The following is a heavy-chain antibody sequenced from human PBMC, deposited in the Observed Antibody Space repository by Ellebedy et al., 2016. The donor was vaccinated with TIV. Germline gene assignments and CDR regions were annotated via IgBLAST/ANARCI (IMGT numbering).Heavy chain of an antibody. CDR2: INPSDSDT. J-gene: IGHJ5*02. Sequence: KVSCKGSGYNFASYWISWVRQMPGKGLEWMGKINPSDSDTNYSPSFQGHVPFSADTSISTAYLQWSGLQTPDTAIYYCATQLERRGGASSWGQGTLVTVSS. V-gene: IGHV5-10-1*01. D-gene: IGHD5-24*01. CDR3: ATQLERRGGASS. CDR1: GYNFASYW.